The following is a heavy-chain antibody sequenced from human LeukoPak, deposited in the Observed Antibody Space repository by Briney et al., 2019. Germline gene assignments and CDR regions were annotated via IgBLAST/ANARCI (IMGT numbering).Heavy chain of an antibody. CDR3: ARNIAARRMGGSD. V-gene: IGHV3-21*01. J-gene: IGHJ4*02. CDR2: ISSSSSYI. Sequence: GGSLRLSCAASGFTFSSYSMNWVRQAPGKGLEWVSSISSSSSYIYYADSVKGRFTISRDNAKNSLYLQMNSLRAEDTAVYYCARNIAARRMGGSDWGQGTLVTASP. CDR1: GFTFSSYS. D-gene: IGHD6-6*01.